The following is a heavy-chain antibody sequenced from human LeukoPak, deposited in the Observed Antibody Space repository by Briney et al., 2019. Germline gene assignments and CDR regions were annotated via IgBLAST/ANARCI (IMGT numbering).Heavy chain of an antibody. V-gene: IGHV3-7*03. CDR3: ARGPLIAAAGTW. Sequence: PGGSLRLSCAASGFTFSSYRMSWVRQAPGEGPEWVAKINQDGTEKAYVDSVRGRFTISRDNAKNSLFLQMNSLRAEDTAVYYCARGPLIAAAGTWWGQGTLVTVSS. D-gene: IGHD6-13*01. CDR2: INQDGTEK. J-gene: IGHJ4*02. CDR1: GFTFSSYR.